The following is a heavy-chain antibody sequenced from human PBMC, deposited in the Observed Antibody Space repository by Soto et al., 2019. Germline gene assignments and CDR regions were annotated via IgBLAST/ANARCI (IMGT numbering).Heavy chain of an antibody. CDR2: ISAGNGNT. CDR1: GYTFTSYG. J-gene: IGHJ4*02. D-gene: IGHD5-12*01. Sequence: GASVKVSCKASGYTFTSYGISWVRQAPGQGLEWMGWISAGNGNTKYSQKLQGRLTMTTDTSTTTAYMDLTSLTSDDTAIYYCARRVDIGYNFLDHWGQGTLVTVSS. CDR3: ARRVDIGYNFLDH. V-gene: IGHV1-18*01.